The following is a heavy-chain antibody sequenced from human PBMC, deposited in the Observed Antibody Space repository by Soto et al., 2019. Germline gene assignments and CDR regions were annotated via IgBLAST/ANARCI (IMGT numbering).Heavy chain of an antibody. CDR3: ASSPPAMVAPNI. CDR1: GGSVSSYS. V-gene: IGHV4-59*02. CDR2: VYYSGST. Sequence: PSETLSLTCTVSGGSVSSYSWTWVRQPPGKGLEWIGYVYYSGSTHYNPSLKSRVTISLDTSKNQFSLKLTSVTAADTAMYFCASSPPAMVAPNICGQGTLVTVSS. D-gene: IGHD5-18*01. J-gene: IGHJ4*02.